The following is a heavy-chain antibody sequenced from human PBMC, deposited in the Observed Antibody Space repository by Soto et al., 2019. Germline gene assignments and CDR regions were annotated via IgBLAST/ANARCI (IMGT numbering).Heavy chain of an antibody. CDR1: GDSISSGGYS. CDR2: IYQSGST. Sequence: QLQLQESGSGLVKPSQTLSLTCAVSGDSISSGGYSWSWIRQPPGKGLEWIGYIYQSGSTYYNPSLKSRVSISVDRTKNQFSLNLNSVTAADTAVYYCARGGYCSGGSCSALRNFQYWGQGTLVTVSS. V-gene: IGHV4-30-2*01. CDR3: ARGGYCSGGSCSALRNFQY. J-gene: IGHJ1*01. D-gene: IGHD2-15*01.